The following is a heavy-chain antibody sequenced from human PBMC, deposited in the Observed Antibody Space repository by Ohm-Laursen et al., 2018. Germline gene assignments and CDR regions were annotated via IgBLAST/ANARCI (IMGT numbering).Heavy chain of an antibody. V-gene: IGHV3-7*01. CDR1: GFTFSSYW. J-gene: IGHJ3*01. Sequence: GQTLSLTCAASGFTFSSYWMSWVRQAPGKGLEWVANIKQDGSEKNYVDSVKGRFTITRDNAKNSLYLQMNSLRVEDTAVYYCARPKSRRALDVWGQGTMVTVSS. CDR2: IKQDGSEK. D-gene: IGHD2-2*01. CDR3: ARPKSRRALDV.